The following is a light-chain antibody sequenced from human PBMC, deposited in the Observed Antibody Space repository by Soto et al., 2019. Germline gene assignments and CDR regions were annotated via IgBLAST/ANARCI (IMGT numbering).Light chain of an antibody. V-gene: IGKV1-39*01. Sequence: DIQMTQSPSSLSASVGDRVTITFLASQSISIYLNWYQQKPGKAPKLLTYATSTLQSGVPSRFSGSGSGTDFTLTISNLQPEDSATYYCQQGYSIPLTFGGGTKVDIK. J-gene: IGKJ4*01. CDR1: QSISIY. CDR3: QQGYSIPLT. CDR2: ATS.